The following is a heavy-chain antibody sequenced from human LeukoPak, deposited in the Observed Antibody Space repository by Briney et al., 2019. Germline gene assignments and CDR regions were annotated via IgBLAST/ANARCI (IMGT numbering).Heavy chain of an antibody. Sequence: SETLSLTCTVSGDSIGSYYWSWIRQPPGKGLEWIGYIYYSGSTNYNPSLKSRVTISVDTSKNQFSLKLSSVTAADTAVYYCARDAVYSSGPEYDAFDIWGQGTMVTVSS. CDR3: ARDAVYSSGPEYDAFDI. V-gene: IGHV4-59*01. CDR1: GDSIGSYY. J-gene: IGHJ3*02. D-gene: IGHD6-19*01. CDR2: IYYSGST.